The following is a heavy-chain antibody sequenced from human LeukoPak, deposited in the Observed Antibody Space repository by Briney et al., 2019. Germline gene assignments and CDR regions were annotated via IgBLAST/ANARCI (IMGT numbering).Heavy chain of an antibody. CDR1: GFTFSSYA. CDR3: AKGRGDYVNWDY. J-gene: IGHJ4*02. CDR2: ISGSGGST. V-gene: IGHV3-23*01. D-gene: IGHD4-17*01. Sequence: GGSLRLSCAASGFTFSSYAMSWVRQAPGRGLEWVSAISGSGGSTYYADSVKGRFTISRDNSKNTLYLQMNSLRAEDTAVYYCAKGRGDYVNWDYWGQGTLVTVSS.